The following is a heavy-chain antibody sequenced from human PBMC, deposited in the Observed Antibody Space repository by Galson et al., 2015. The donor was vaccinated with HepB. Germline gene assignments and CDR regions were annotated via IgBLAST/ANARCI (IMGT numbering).Heavy chain of an antibody. CDR3: ARTPGYCSGGSCPFGYYYGMDV. CDR1: GFSLSTSGMG. Sequence: PALVKPTQTLTLTCTFSGFSLSTSGMGVNWIRQPPGEALEWLALIYWDGDKRYSPSLQSRLTITKDTLKNQVVLTMTNMDPVDTATYYCARTPGYCSGGSCPFGYYYGMDVWGQGTTVTVSS. D-gene: IGHD2-15*01. V-gene: IGHV2-5*08. CDR2: IYWDGDK. J-gene: IGHJ6*02.